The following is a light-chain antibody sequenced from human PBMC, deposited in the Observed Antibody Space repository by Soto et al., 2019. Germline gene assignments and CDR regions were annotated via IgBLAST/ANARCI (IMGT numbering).Light chain of an antibody. V-gene: IGKV1-9*01. Sequence: DIQLTQSPSFLSASVGDRVTITCRASQGISSYLAWYQQKPGKAPKLLIYAASTLQTGVPSRFSGSGSGTEFTLTISSLQPEDFATYYCLQHNIYPWTFGQGTKVDI. CDR3: LQHNIYPWT. J-gene: IGKJ1*01. CDR1: QGISSY. CDR2: AAS.